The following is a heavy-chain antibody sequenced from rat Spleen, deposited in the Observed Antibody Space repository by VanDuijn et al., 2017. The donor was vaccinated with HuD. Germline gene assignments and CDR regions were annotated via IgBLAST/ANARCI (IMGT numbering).Heavy chain of an antibody. CDR3: AKRGWYYFDY. CDR1: GFTFSNYD. Sequence: EVQLVESGGGLVQPGRSMKLSCAASGFTFSNYDMVWVRQAPTKGLKWVSSISYDGSTAYYRDSVKGRFTISRDNAESTLYLEMGSLRSEDTATYYCAKRGWYYFDYWGQGVMVTVSS. V-gene: IGHV5-25*01. J-gene: IGHJ2*01. CDR2: ISYDGSTA.